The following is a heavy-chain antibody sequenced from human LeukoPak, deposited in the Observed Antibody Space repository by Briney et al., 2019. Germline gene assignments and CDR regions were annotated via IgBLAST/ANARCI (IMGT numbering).Heavy chain of an antibody. D-gene: IGHD3-9*01. CDR2: IYYSGST. J-gene: IGHJ4*02. V-gene: IGHV4-59*01. Sequence: SETLSLTCTVPGGSISSYYWSWIRQPPGKGLEWIGYIYYSGSTDSNPSLKSRVTISVDTSKNQFSLKLRSVTAADTAVYYCARRPRNDILTGTPLDYWGQGILVTVSS. CDR1: GGSISSYY. CDR3: ARRPRNDILTGTPLDY.